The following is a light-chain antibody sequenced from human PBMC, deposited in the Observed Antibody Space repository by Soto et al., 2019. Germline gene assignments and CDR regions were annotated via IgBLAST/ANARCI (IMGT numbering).Light chain of an antibody. CDR3: QQSYSMPPIT. CDR1: QSISNW. J-gene: IGKJ5*01. CDR2: KTS. V-gene: IGKV1-5*03. Sequence: DIQMTQSPSTLSASVGDRVTIPCRASQSISNWLAWYQQKPGKAPKLLIYKTSNLESGVPSRFSGSGSGTEFSLTTSSLQPEDFATYYCQQSYSMPPITFGQGTRLEIK.